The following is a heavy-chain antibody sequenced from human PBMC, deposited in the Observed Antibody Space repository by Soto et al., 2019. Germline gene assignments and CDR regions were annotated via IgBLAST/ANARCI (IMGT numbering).Heavy chain of an antibody. J-gene: IGHJ4*02. CDR1: GGSFSGYY. D-gene: IGHD1-26*01. Sequence: SETLSLTCAVYGGSFSGYYWSWIRQPPGKGLEWIGEINHSGSTNYNPSLKSRVTISVDTSKNQFSLKLCSVTAADTAVYYCAREVGSTLHYFDYCGQGTLVTVSS. CDR3: AREVGSTLHYFDY. V-gene: IGHV4-34*01. CDR2: INHSGST.